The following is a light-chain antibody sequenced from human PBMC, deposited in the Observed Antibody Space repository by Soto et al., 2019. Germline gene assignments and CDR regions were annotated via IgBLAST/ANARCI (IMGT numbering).Light chain of an antibody. CDR2: EGI. CDR3: CSYAGSGTDNYV. CDR1: SSDIGTYNL. Sequence: QSALTQPASVSGSPGQSITISCTGTSSDIGTYNLVSWYQHYPGKAPTLMIYEGIKRPSGVSNRFSGSKSGNTAFLTISGLQAEDEADYYCCSYAGSGTDNYVFGSGTKVTVL. J-gene: IGLJ1*01. V-gene: IGLV2-23*01.